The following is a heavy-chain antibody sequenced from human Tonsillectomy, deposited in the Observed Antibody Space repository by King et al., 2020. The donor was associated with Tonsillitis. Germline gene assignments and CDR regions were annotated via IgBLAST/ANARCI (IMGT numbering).Heavy chain of an antibody. Sequence: VQLVESGGGLVQPGRSLRLSCASSVFTFDDYSMHWVWQAPGKGLDVVSGLSWYSCGIGYADSVKGRFTISRDNAKNSLYLQMNSLRAEDTALYYCAKDGRAAPFDYWGQGTLVTVSS. J-gene: IGHJ4*02. CDR2: LSWYSCGI. CDR1: VFTFDDYS. V-gene: IGHV3-9*01. D-gene: IGHD6-13*01. CDR3: AKDGRAAPFDY.